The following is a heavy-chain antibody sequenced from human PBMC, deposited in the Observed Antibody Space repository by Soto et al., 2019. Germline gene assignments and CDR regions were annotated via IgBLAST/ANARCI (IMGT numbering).Heavy chain of an antibody. CDR3: AKARGYSYQTYYFDY. CDR1: GFTFSSYA. V-gene: IGHV3-23*01. J-gene: IGHJ4*02. D-gene: IGHD5-18*01. CDR2: ISGSGGST. Sequence: PGGSLRLSCAASGFTFSSYAMSWVRQAPGKGLEWVSAISGSGGSTYYADSVKGRFTISRDNSKNTLYLQMNSLRAEDTAVYYCAKARGYSYQTYYFDYWGQGTLVTVSS.